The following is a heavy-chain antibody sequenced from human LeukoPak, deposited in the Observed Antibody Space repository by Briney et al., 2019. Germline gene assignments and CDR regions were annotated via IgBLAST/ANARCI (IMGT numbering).Heavy chain of an antibody. Sequence: GASVKVSCKASGYTFTSYYMHWVRQAPGQGLEWMGIINPSGGSTSYAQKFQGRVTMTRDMSTSTVYMELSSLRSEDTAVYYCAREGGTAYYFDYWGQGTLVTVSS. CDR2: INPSGGST. J-gene: IGHJ4*02. V-gene: IGHV1-46*01. CDR3: AREGGTAYYFDY. CDR1: GYTFTSYY. D-gene: IGHD1-1*01.